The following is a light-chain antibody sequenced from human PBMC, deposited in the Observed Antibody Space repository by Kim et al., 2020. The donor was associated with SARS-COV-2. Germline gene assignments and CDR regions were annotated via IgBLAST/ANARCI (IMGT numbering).Light chain of an antibody. V-gene: IGLV3-1*01. CDR1: NVGDNY. Sequence: VSVSPGQTASITCSGDNVGDNYACWYQQKPGQSPVLVIYRDSRRPSGIAERFSGSNSGNTATLTISGTQAMDEADYYCQTWDSSGVFGGGTQLTVL. J-gene: IGLJ2*01. CDR3: QTWDSSGV. CDR2: RDS.